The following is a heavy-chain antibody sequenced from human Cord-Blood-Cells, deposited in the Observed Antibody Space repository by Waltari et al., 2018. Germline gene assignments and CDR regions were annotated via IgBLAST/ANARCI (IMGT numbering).Heavy chain of an antibody. Sequence: QLQLQESGPGLVKPSETLSLTCTVSGGSISSSSYYWGWIRQPPGKGLEWIGSIYYSGSTYYNPSLKSRVTISVVTSKNQFSLKLSSVTAADTAVYYCARISVIHNWFDPWGQGTLVTVSS. CDR2: IYYSGST. CDR1: GGSISSSSYY. CDR3: ARISVIHNWFDP. D-gene: IGHD3-22*01. J-gene: IGHJ5*02. V-gene: IGHV4-39*01.